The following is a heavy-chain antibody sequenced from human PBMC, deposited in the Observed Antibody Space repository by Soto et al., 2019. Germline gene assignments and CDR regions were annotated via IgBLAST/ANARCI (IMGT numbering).Heavy chain of an antibody. CDR2: MNPNSGNT. D-gene: IGHD2-8*01. J-gene: IGHJ6*03. V-gene: IGHV1-8*01. CDR1: GYTFTSYD. Sequence: ASVKVSCKASGYTFTSYDINWVRQATGQGLEWMGWMNPNSGNTGYAQKFQGRVTMTRNTSISTAYMELSSLRSEDTAVYYCARGGPIVLMVYAIGIADYYYMDVWGKGTTVTVSS. CDR3: ARGGPIVLMVYAIGIADYYYMDV.